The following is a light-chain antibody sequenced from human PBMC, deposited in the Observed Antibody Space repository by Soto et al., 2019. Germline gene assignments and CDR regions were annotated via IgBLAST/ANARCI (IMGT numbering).Light chain of an antibody. CDR3: XXXXXYSPHT. CDR1: QSISSW. J-gene: IGKJ2*01. CDR2: QAS. V-gene: IGKV1-5*03. Sequence: DIQMTQSPSTLSASVGDRVTITCRASQSISSWLAWYQQKPGKAPKLLMYQASSLESGVPSRFSGSGSGTEFTLTISSLQPDXXXXXXXXXXXXYSPHTFGQGTKLEI.